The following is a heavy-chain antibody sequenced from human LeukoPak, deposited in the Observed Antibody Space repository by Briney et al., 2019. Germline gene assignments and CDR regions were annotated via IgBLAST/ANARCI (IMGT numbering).Heavy chain of an antibody. CDR1: GFTFSSYS. J-gene: IGHJ4*02. Sequence: GWSLRLSCAASGFTFSSYSMNWVPQAPGKGLEWVSSISSSSSYIYYADSVKGRFTISRDNAKNSLYLQMNSLRAEDTAVYYCARDLNPYSSSWYGYWGQGTLVTVSS. D-gene: IGHD6-13*01. CDR2: ISSSSSYI. CDR3: ARDLNPYSSSWYGY. V-gene: IGHV3-21*01.